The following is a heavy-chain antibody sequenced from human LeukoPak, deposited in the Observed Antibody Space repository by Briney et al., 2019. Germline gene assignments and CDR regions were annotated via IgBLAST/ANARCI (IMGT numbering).Heavy chain of an antibody. CDR1: GGTFSSYA. CDR2: IIPIFGTA. V-gene: IGHV1-69*13. J-gene: IGHJ6*03. CDR3: ARVAAAGTGIFVNYYYSMDI. Sequence: ASVKVSCKASGGTFSSYAISWVRQAPGQGLEWMGGIIPIFGTANYAQKFQGRVTITADESTSTAYMELSSLRSEDTAVYYCARVAAAGTGIFVNYYYSMDIWGEGTTVTISS. D-gene: IGHD6-13*01.